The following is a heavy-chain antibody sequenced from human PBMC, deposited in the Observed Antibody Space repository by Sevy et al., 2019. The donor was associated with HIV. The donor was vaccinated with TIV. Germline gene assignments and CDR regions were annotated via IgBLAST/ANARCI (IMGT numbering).Heavy chain of an antibody. V-gene: IGHV3-30*02. Sequence: GGYLRLSCAASGFSLTTSDMHWVRQAPGKGLEWVAYVRNDGSNKYYADSVRDRFTISRDSPKNTLYLQMNSLRSEDTAIYYCARGRLITEEWLEELDYYYGLDVWGQGTTVTVSS. CDR2: VRNDGSNK. CDR1: GFSLTTSD. J-gene: IGHJ6*02. CDR3: ARGRLITEEWLEELDYYYGLDV. D-gene: IGHD2-8*01.